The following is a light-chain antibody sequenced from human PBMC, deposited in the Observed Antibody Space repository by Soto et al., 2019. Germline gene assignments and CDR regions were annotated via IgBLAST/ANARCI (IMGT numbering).Light chain of an antibody. CDR3: QQYYTTPVT. V-gene: IGKV1-39*01. CDR2: AAS. J-gene: IGKJ1*01. Sequence: DIQMTQSPSSLSASVGDRVTITCRASQNINNYLNWYQQRPGKAPKLLIYAASNFQSGVPSRFIRGRSNAYISRTIGSLEPKDFETDYGQQYYTTPVTFGQGAKVDIK. CDR1: QNINNY.